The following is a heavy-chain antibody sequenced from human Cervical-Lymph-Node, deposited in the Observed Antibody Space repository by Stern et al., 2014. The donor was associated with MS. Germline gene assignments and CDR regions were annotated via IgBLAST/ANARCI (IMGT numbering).Heavy chain of an antibody. CDR2: ISYDGSNK. Sequence: QVQLVESGGGVVQPGRSLRLSCAASGFTFSSHGMHWVRQAPGKGLEWVAVISYDGSNKYYADSVKGRFTISRDNYKNTLYLQMNSLRAEDTAVYYCAKAKAPIVVVPAAPGDYWGQGTLVTVSS. J-gene: IGHJ4*02. CDR1: GFTFSSHG. V-gene: IGHV3-30*18. CDR3: AKAKAPIVVVPAAPGDY. D-gene: IGHD2-2*01.